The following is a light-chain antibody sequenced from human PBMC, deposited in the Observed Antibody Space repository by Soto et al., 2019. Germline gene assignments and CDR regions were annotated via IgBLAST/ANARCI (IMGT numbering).Light chain of an antibody. CDR1: RSNIGSDN. CDR3: ASWDGSLNGWL. J-gene: IGLJ3*02. Sequence: QSVLTQAPSASGTPGQRVTISCSGSRSNIGSDNVHWYKHLPGTAPKLLIYTNNQRPSGVPDRFSGSKSGTSASLAISGLQAEDEADYYCASWDGSLNGWLFGGGTKLTVL. CDR2: TNN. V-gene: IGLV1-44*01.